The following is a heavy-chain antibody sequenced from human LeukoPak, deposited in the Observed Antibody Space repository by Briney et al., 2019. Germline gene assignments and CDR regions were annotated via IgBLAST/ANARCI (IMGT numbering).Heavy chain of an antibody. J-gene: IGHJ3*02. D-gene: IGHD1-26*01. CDR2: ISSSSSYI. CDR1: GFTFSSYS. CDR3: AKGSGSYGRWAFDI. V-gene: IGHV3-21*04. Sequence: GGSLRLSCAASGFTFSSYSMNWVRQAPGKGLEWVSSISSSSSYIYYADSVKGRFTISRDNAKNSLYLQMNSLRAEDTALYYCAKGSGSYGRWAFDIWGQGTMVTVSS.